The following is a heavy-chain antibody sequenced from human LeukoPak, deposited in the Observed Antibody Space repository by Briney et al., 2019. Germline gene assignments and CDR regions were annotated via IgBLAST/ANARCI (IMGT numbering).Heavy chain of an antibody. CDR2: IYTSEIT. CDR1: GGSISSGGYY. Sequence: PSETLSLTCTVSGGSISSGGYYWSWIRQPAGKGLDWIGRIYTSEITKYNPAVKSRATISIHTSKNQFSMHLISLSAAETAVYYCARDIGSYDSSGYYYNWFDPWGKGTLVPVSS. J-gene: IGHJ5*02. V-gene: IGHV4-61*02. CDR3: ARDIGSYDSSGYYYNWFDP. D-gene: IGHD3-22*01.